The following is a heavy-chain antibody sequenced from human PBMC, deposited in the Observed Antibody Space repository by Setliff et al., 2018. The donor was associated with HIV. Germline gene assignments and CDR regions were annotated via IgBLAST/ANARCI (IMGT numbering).Heavy chain of an antibody. CDR3: AGSRGYFVKAE. V-gene: IGHV3-7*01. D-gene: IGHD3-22*01. J-gene: IGHJ4*02. Sequence: PGGSLRLSCEASGFPFSNAWMSWVRQAPGKGLEWVANINQNGREKYYVASVKGRFTISRDNAKDSLYLQMNSLRGEDTAVYYCAGSRGYFVKAEWSQGTLVTVPQ. CDR2: INQNGREK. CDR1: GFPFSNAW.